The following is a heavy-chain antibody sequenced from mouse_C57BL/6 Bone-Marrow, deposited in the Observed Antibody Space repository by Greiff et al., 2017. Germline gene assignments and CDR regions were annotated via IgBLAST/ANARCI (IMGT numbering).Heavy chain of an antibody. CDR2: IYPGSGST. D-gene: IGHD2-5*01. Sequence: QVQLQQPGAELVKPGASVKMSCKASGYTFTSYWITWVKQRPGQGLEWIGDIYPGSGSTNYNEKFKSKATLTVDTSSSTAYMQLSSPTSEASAVYYCARPYYSNYWYFDVWGTGTTVTVSS. V-gene: IGHV1-55*01. J-gene: IGHJ1*03. CDR1: GYTFTSYW. CDR3: ARPYYSNYWYFDV.